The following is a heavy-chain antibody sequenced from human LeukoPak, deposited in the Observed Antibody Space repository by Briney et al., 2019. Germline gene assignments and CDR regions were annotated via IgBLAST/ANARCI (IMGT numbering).Heavy chain of an antibody. CDR1: GFTFSNAW. CDR3: TTPHFGVVIVRDGEDYYGMDV. J-gene: IGHJ6*02. CDR2: IKSKTDGGTT. V-gene: IGHV3-15*01. D-gene: IGHD3-3*01. Sequence: GGSLRLSCAASGFTFSNAWMSWVRQAPGKGLEWVGRIKSKTDGGTTDYAAPVKGRFTISRDDSKNTLYLQMNSLKTEDTAVYYCTTPHFGVVIVRDGEDYYGMDVWGQGTTVTVSS.